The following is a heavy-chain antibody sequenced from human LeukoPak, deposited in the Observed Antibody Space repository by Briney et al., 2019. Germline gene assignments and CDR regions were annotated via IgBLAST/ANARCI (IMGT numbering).Heavy chain of an antibody. Sequence: GGSLRLSCAASGFTSSSYAMSWVRQAPGMGLEWVSAISGSGGSTYYADSVKGRFTISRDNSKNTLYLQMNSLRAEDTAVYYCASLSGYYYYYMDVWGKGTTVTVSS. D-gene: IGHD1-14*01. CDR3: ASLSGYYYYYMDV. J-gene: IGHJ6*03. V-gene: IGHV3-23*01. CDR1: GFTSSSYA. CDR2: ISGSGGST.